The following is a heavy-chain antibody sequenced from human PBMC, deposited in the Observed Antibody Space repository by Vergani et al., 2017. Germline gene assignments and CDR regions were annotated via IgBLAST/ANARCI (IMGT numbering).Heavy chain of an antibody. CDR3: ARGRVRVATLRYNWFDP. Sequence: QVQLQQWGAGLLKPSETLSLTCAVYGGSFSGYYWSWIRQPPGKGLEWIGEINHSGSTNYNPSLKIRVTISVDTSKNQFSLKLSSVTAADTAVYYWARGRVRVATLRYNWFDPWGQGTLVTVSS. J-gene: IGHJ5*02. CDR1: GGSFSGYY. CDR2: INHSGST. V-gene: IGHV4-34*01. D-gene: IGHD5-12*01.